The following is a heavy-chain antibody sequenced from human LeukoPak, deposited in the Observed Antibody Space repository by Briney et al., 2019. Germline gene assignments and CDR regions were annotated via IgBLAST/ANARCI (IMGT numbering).Heavy chain of an antibody. CDR2: ISYSGST. V-gene: IGHV4-59*01. CDR3: ARHTPLMTFDH. Sequence: SETLSLTCTVSGGSISSYYWTWIRQPPGKGLEWIAFISYSGSTNVNPSLKSRVTTSVDTSKNQFSLKLSSVTAADTAIYYCARHTPLMTFDHWGQGTRVTVSS. CDR1: GGSISSYY. J-gene: IGHJ4*02. D-gene: IGHD2-8*01.